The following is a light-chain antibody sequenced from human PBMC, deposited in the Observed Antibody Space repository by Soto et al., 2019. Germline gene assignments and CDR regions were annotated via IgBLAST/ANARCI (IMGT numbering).Light chain of an antibody. CDR1: QSVSSY. V-gene: IGKV3-11*01. CDR2: GAS. J-gene: IGKJ4*01. CDR3: QQRSNWPLT. Sequence: EIVLTQSPATLSLSPGERATLSCRASQSVSSYLGWYQQKPGQAPRLLISGASNRATGIPARFSGSGSGTDFTLTISSLEPEDFAVYYCQQRSNWPLTFGGGTKVEIK.